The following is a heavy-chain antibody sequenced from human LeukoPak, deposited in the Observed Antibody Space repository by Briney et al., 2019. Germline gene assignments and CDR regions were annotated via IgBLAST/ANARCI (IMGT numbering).Heavy chain of an antibody. V-gene: IGHV3-23*01. J-gene: IGHJ4*02. CDR1: GFTFSNCA. D-gene: IGHD1-26*01. CDR2: ISASGGST. CDR3: AKGASASRYFDY. Sequence: GGSLRLSCAASGFTFSNCAMNWVRRAPGKGLEWVSDISASGGSTNYADAVKGRFTISRDNSKNTLYLRMNSLRVEDAAVYYCAKGASASRYFDYWGQGTLVTVSS.